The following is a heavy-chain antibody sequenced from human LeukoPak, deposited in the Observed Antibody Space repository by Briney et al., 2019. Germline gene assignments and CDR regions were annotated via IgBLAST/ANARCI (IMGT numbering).Heavy chain of an antibody. Sequence: SETLSLTCTVSGGSISRYYWSWIRQSPGKGLEWIGNIYYSGSTNYNPSLKSRVTISVDTSKSQFSLKLSSVTAADTAVYYCARVSLYCSSTNCRDAFDIWGQGTMVTVSS. D-gene: IGHD2-2*01. CDR3: ARVSLYCSSTNCRDAFDI. CDR2: IYYSGST. CDR1: GGSISRYY. J-gene: IGHJ3*02. V-gene: IGHV4-59*01.